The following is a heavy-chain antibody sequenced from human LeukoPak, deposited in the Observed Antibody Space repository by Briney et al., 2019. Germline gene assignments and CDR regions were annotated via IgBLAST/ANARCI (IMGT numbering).Heavy chain of an antibody. CDR3: ANICSGGSCLLYGMDV. CDR1: GGSISSYY. Sequence: SETLSLTCTVSGGSISSYYWSWIRQPAGKGLEWIGRIYTSGSTNYNPSLKSRVTMSVDTSKNQFSLKLSSVTAADTAVYYCANICSGGSCLLYGMDVWGQGPTVTVSS. CDR2: IYTSGST. J-gene: IGHJ6*02. D-gene: IGHD2-15*01. V-gene: IGHV4-4*07.